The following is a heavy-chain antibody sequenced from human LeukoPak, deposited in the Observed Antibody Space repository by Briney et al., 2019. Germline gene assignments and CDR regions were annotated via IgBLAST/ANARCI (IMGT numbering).Heavy chain of an antibody. Sequence: IPSETLSLTCTVSGGSISSYYWFWIRQPPGKGLEWIGHIFYSGSTTYNPSLKSRVTISVDTSKNQFSLRLSSVTAADTAVYYCARFGISWHAIDYWGQGTLVTVSS. D-gene: IGHD6-13*01. J-gene: IGHJ4*02. CDR1: GGSISSYY. V-gene: IGHV4-59*08. CDR2: IFYSGST. CDR3: ARFGISWHAIDY.